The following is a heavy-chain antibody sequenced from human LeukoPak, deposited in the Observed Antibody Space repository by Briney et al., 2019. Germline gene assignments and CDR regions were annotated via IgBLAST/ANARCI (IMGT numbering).Heavy chain of an antibody. V-gene: IGHV1-69*05. CDR2: IIPIFGTA. CDR3: AREGGIAAAGLGLSYFQH. Sequence: GASVKVSCKASGGTFSSYAISWVRQAPGQGLEWMGGIIPIFGTANYAQKFQGRVTITTDESTSTAYMELSSLRSEDTAVYYCAREGGIAAAGLGLSYFQHWGQGTLVTVSS. J-gene: IGHJ1*01. D-gene: IGHD6-13*01. CDR1: GGTFSSYA.